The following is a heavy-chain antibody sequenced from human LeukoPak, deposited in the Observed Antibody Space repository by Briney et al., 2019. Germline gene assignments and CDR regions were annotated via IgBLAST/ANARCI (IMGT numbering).Heavy chain of an antibody. J-gene: IGHJ4*01. CDR1: PVTFGTSA. D-gene: IGHD2-15*01. Sequence: GGSLRLSCADSPVTFGTSAMCWVRQAPGKGLEWVSAVSAGGSNTYYAASVEGRFTISRDNSKDTLYLQMDSLRVEDTAQYFCARINCSGGNCYAYFDDLGHGALVTVSS. CDR2: VSAGGSNT. CDR3: ARINCSGGNCYAYFDD. V-gene: IGHV3-23*01.